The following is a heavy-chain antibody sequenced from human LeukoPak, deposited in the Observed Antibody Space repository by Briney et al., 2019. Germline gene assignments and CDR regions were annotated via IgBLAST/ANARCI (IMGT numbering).Heavy chain of an antibody. V-gene: IGHV3-21*01. CDR3: AKDPEGNYEFWSGSYDY. CDR2: ISSSSSYI. D-gene: IGHD3-3*01. Sequence: PGGSLRLSCAASGFTFSSYSMNWVRQAPGKGLEWVSSISSSSSYIYYTDSVKGRFTISRDNAKNSLYLQMNSLRAEDTAVYYCAKDPEGNYEFWSGSYDYWGQGTLVTVSS. CDR1: GFTFSSYS. J-gene: IGHJ4*02.